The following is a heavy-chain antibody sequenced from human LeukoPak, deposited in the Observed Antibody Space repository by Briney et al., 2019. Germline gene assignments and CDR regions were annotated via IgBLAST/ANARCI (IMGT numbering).Heavy chain of an antibody. CDR1: GFTVSSNY. Sequence: GSLRLSCAASGFTVSSNYMSWVRQAPGKGLEWVSVIYSGGSTYYADSVKGRFTISRDNSKNTLYLQMNSLRAEDTAVYYCARFRYGASGDYFYYLGQGTLVTVSS. CDR3: ARFRYGASGDYFYY. CDR2: IYSGGST. D-gene: IGHD4-17*01. J-gene: IGHJ4*02. V-gene: IGHV3-66*01.